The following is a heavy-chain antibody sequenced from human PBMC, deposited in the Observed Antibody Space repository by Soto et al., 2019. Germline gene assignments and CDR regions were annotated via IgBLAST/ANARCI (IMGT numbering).Heavy chain of an antibody. D-gene: IGHD3-3*01. Sequence: VASVKVSCKASGYTFTSYGISWVRQAPGQGLEWMGWISAYNGNTNYAQKLQGRVTMTTDTSTSTAYMELRSLRSDDTAVYYCARVYDFWSGYYTYYYYGMDVWGQGTTVTVSS. CDR2: ISAYNGNT. V-gene: IGHV1-18*04. CDR3: ARVYDFWSGYYTYYYYGMDV. J-gene: IGHJ6*02. CDR1: GYTFTSYG.